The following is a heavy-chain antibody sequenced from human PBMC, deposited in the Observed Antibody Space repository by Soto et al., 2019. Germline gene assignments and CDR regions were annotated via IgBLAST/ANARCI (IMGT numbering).Heavy chain of an antibody. CDR1: GFTFSSYA. CDR2: IKQDGSEK. D-gene: IGHD6-13*01. CDR3: ARETRRIAAAGTANPDMDV. J-gene: IGHJ6*03. Sequence: GGALRLSCAASGFTFSSYAMSWVRQAPGKGLERVANIKQDGSEKYYVDSVKGRFTISRDNAKNSLYLQMNSLRAEDTAVYYCARETRRIAAAGTANPDMDVWGKGTTVTVSS. V-gene: IGHV3-7*01.